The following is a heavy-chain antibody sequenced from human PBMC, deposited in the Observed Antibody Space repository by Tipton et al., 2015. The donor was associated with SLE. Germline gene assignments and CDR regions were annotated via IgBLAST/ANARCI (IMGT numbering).Heavy chain of an antibody. D-gene: IGHD6-13*01. CDR3: ARSEAAAGTGDDAFDI. CDR2: IYYSGST. CDR1: GGSFSSDTYL. Sequence: TLSLTCTVSGGSFSSDTYLWGWIRQPPGKGLEWIGYIYYSGSTYNPSLKSRVTISVDTSKNRISLKLSSVTSADTAVYYCARSEAAAGTGDDAFDIWGQGTMVTVSS. V-gene: IGHV4-61*01. J-gene: IGHJ3*02.